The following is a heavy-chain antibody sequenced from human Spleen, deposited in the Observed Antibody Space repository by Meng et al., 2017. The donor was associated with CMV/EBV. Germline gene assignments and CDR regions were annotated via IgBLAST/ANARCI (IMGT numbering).Heavy chain of an antibody. J-gene: IGHJ4*02. V-gene: IGHV4-59*01. CDR2: IYYSGST. Sequence: ESLKISCAASGFTFSSYAMSWVRQAPGKGLEWIGYIYYSGSTNYNPSLKSRVTISVDTSKNQFSLKLISVTAADTAVYYCARGRLPYYWGQGTLVTVSS. D-gene: IGHD5-18*01. CDR3: ARGRLPYY. CDR1: GFTFSSYA.